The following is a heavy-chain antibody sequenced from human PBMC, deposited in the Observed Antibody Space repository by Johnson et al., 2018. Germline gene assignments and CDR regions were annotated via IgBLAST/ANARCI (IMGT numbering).Heavy chain of an antibody. D-gene: IGHD2-21*02. V-gene: IGHV5-51*01. Sequence: VELVQAGAEEKEPGESLKIWCKGSGYRFTSYWIGWVRQMSGKGLEWMGIIYPSDSDTRYSPSFQGQVTKSAEKPISTAYLQWSSLKASDTSMSYSARHQGGDGNDAFDIWGQGTMVTVSS. CDR3: ARHQGGDGNDAFDI. CDR2: IYPSDSDT. CDR1: GYRFTSYW. J-gene: IGHJ3*02.